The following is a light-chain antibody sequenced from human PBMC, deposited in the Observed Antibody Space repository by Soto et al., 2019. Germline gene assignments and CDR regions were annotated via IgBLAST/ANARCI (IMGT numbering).Light chain of an antibody. CDR1: SNDVGAYDY. V-gene: IGLV2-14*03. CDR2: EVS. CDR3: SSYTSSSTRV. J-gene: IGLJ1*01. Sequence: QSVLTQPASMSGSPGQSITISCTGTSNDVGAYDYVSWYQQHPDKAPKLMIYEVSNRPSGVSNRFSGSKSVNTATLTISGLQTEDEADYYCSSYTSSSTRVFGTGTKVTVL.